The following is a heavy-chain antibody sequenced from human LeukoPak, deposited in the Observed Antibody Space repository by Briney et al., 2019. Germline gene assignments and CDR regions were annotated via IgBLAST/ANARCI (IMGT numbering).Heavy chain of an antibody. CDR2: IKSKTDGGTT. V-gene: IGHV3-15*01. J-gene: IGHJ6*03. D-gene: IGHD2-2*02. CDR3: TTDPVQGVVVPAAINDGYYYYMDV. Sequence: GGSLRLSCAASGFTFSNAWMSWVRQAPGKGLEWVGRIKSKTDGGTTDYAAPVKGRFTISRDDSKNTLYLQMNSLKTEDTAVYYCTTDPVQGVVVPAAINDGYYYYMDVWGKGTTVTVSS. CDR1: GFTFSNAW.